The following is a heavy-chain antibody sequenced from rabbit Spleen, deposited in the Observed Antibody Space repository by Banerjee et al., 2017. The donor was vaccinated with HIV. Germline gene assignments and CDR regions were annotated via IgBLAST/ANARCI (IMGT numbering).Heavy chain of an antibody. CDR2: IDAGSSGFA. D-gene: IGHD6-1*01. V-gene: IGHV1S45*01. CDR1: GIDFSSESY. CDR3: ARATSCREDFNF. J-gene: IGHJ4*01. Sequence: QQQLEESGGGLVKPEGTLTLTCKASGIDFSSESYMCWVRQAPGKGLEWIACIDAGSSGFAYFANCPNGRFTISKTSLTMVILQLTSLTAAATFTYFGARATSCREDFNFWGPGTLVTVS.